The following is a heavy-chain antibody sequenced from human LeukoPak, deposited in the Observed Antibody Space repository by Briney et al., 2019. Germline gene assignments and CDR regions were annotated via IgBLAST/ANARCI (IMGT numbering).Heavy chain of an antibody. V-gene: IGHV4-59*01. CDR1: GGSICSYY. J-gene: IGHJ4*02. CDR3: ARGHPKAGHDDY. CDR2: IYYSGST. Sequence: SETLSLTCTVSGGSICSYYWSWIRQPPGKGLEWIGYIYYSGSTNYNPSLKSRVTISVDTSKNQFSLKLSSVTAADTAVYYCARGHPKAGHDDYWGQGTLVTVSS.